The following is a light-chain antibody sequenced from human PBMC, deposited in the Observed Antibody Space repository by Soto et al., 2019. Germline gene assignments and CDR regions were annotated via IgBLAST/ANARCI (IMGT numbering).Light chain of an antibody. J-gene: IGKJ2*01. CDR1: QSVSSSY. Sequence: EIVLTQSPGTLSLSPGERATLSCRASQSVSSSYLASYQQKPGQAPRLLIYGASSRATGIPDRFSGSGSGTAFTLTISRLEPEDFAVYYCQHYASSPRYTFGQGTKLEI. CDR3: QHYASSPRYT. V-gene: IGKV3-20*01. CDR2: GAS.